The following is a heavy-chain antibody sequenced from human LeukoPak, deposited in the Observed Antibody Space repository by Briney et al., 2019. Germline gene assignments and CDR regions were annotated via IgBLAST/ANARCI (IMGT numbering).Heavy chain of an antibody. CDR1: GYTFTDYY. CDR2: INPDNGGT. V-gene: IGHV1-2*02. Sequence: GASVKVSCRASGYTFTDYYIHWVRQAPGQGREGMGLINPDNGGTNYAQKFQGRVTMTRDTSIRTVYMDLSRLRSDDTAVFYCTREARVGNWFDPWGQGTQVTVSS. D-gene: IGHD2-2*01. CDR3: TREARVGNWFDP. J-gene: IGHJ5*02.